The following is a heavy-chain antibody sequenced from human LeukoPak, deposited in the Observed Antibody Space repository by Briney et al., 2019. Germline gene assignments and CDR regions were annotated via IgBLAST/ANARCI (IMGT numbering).Heavy chain of an antibody. Sequence: GGSLRLSCAASGFTFSSYWMSWVRQAPGKGLECVANIKQDGSEKYYVDSVKGRFTVSRDNAKNSLYLQMNSLRAEGTAVYYCAKKGYYDGSGYYMYYFDHWGQGTLVTVSS. D-gene: IGHD3-22*01. J-gene: IGHJ4*02. V-gene: IGHV3-7*01. CDR2: IKQDGSEK. CDR1: GFTFSSYW. CDR3: AKKGYYDGSGYYMYYFDH.